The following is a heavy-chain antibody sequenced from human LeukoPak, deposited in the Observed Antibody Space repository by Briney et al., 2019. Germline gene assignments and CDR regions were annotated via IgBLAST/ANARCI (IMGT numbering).Heavy chain of an antibody. D-gene: IGHD6-19*01. CDR2: IYYSGST. V-gene: IGHV4-59*08. CDR1: GVSISSYY. J-gene: IGHJ4*02. Sequence: SETLSLTCTVSGVSISSYYWSWIRQPPGKGLEWIGYIYYSGSTNYNPSLKSRVTISVDTSKNQFSLKLSSVTAADTAVYYCARRYSSGWLGYWGQGTLVTVSS. CDR3: ARRYSSGWLGY.